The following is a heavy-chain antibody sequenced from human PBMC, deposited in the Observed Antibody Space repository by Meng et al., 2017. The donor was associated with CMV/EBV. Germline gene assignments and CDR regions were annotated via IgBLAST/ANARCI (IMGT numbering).Heavy chain of an antibody. D-gene: IGHD3-10*01. V-gene: IGHV4-4*07. CDR2: IYTSGST. Sequence: SGGAISSYYWSWIRQPPGKGLEWIGRIYTSGSTNYNPSLKSRVTMSVDTSKNQFSLKLSSVTAADTAVYYCAREEITMVRGVLNYFDYWGQGTLVTVSS. CDR1: GGAISSYY. CDR3: AREEITMVRGVLNYFDY. J-gene: IGHJ4*02.